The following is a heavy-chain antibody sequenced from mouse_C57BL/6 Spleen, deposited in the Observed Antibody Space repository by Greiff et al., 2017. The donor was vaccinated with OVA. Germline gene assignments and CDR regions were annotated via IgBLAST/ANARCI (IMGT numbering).Heavy chain of an antibody. CDR3: ARSGIVDYDRPWDYYAMDY. J-gene: IGHJ4*01. CDR2: FHPYNDDT. Sequence: QVQLKQSGAELVKPGASVKMSCKASGYTFTTYPIEWMKQNHGKSLEWIGNFHPYNDDTKYNEKFKGKATLTVEKSSSTVYLELSRLTSDDSAVYYCARSGIVDYDRPWDYYAMDYWGQGTSVTVSS. V-gene: IGHV1-47*01. D-gene: IGHD2-4*01. CDR1: GYTFTTYP.